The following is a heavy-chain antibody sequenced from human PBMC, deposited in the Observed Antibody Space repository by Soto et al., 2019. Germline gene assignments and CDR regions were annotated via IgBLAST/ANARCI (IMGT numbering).Heavy chain of an antibody. V-gene: IGHV1-69*02. J-gene: IGHJ6*02. CDR1: GGIFSSYT. CDR2: SIPILAIA. Sequence: GASVKVSCKASGGIFSSYTISWVRQAPGQGPEWMGRSIPILAIANYAQNFQGRVTITADISTSTAYMELSSLRSEDTAVYYCARGIAPPAARGTDVWGQGTTVTVSS. D-gene: IGHD6-13*01. CDR3: ARGIAPPAARGTDV.